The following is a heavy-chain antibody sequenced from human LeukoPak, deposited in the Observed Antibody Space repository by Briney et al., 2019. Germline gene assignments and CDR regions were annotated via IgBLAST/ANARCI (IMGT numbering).Heavy chain of an antibody. V-gene: IGHV1-69*04. CDR3: ATEAMVVVTARDYWYFDV. Sequence: SVKVSCNPSGGTFSSYAISWVRQAPGQGLEWMGRIIPILGIPNYAQKFQGRVTITADKTTTTAYMERSSLRSEDTAVYYCATEAMVVVTARDYWYFDVWGRGTLVTVSS. CDR2: IIPILGIP. D-gene: IGHD2-21*02. CDR1: GGTFSSYA. J-gene: IGHJ2*01.